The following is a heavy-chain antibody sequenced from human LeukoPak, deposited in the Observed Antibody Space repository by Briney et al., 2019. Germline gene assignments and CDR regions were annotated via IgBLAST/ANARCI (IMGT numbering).Heavy chain of an antibody. D-gene: IGHD6-6*01. J-gene: IGHJ6*03. CDR1: GFTFSTYS. Sequence: GGSLRLSCAASGFTFSTYSMNWVRQAPGKGLEWVSSISSSSSYIYYADSVKGRFTISRDNAKNSLYLQMNSLRAEDTAVYYCARPSSYYYYMDVWGKGTTVTASS. CDR2: ISSSSSYI. V-gene: IGHV3-21*01. CDR3: ARPSSYYYYMDV.